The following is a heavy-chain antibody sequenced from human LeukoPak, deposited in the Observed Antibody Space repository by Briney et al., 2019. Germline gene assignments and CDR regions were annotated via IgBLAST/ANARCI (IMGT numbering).Heavy chain of an antibody. CDR3: ARDRLTMVRGVIGDI. CDR2: IIPIFGTA. Sequence: SVKVSCKASGGTFSSYAISWVRQAPGQGLEWMEGIIPIFGTANCAQKFQGRVTITADESTSTAYMELSSLRSEDTAVYYCARDRLTMVRGVIGDIWGQGTMVTVSS. D-gene: IGHD3-10*01. J-gene: IGHJ3*02. V-gene: IGHV1-69*01. CDR1: GGTFSSYA.